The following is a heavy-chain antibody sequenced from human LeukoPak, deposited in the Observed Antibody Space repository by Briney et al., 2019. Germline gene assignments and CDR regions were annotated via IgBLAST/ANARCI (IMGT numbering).Heavy chain of an antibody. J-gene: IGHJ4*02. V-gene: IGHV3-7*01. CDR3: ARGRGLDY. CDR2: IKQDGNEK. Sequence: PGGSLRLSCAASGFTFSSYWMSWVRQALGKGLEWVANIKQDGNEKYYVDSVKGRFTVSRDNAKNSLSLQMNSLRAEDTAVYYCARGRGLDYWGQGTLVTVSS. CDR1: GFTFSSYW.